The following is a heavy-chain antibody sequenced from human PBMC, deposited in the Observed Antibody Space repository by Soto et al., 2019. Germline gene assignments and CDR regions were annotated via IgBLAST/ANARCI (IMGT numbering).Heavy chain of an antibody. J-gene: IGHJ3*02. CDR2: IDWDDDR. Sequence: SGPTLVNPTQTLTLPCTFSGFSLSTSGMCVSWIRQPPGKALEWLALIDWDDDRYYSTSLKTRLTISKDTSKNQVVLTMTNMDPVDTATYYCARSPMVRGLRDAFAIWGQGTMVTVSS. CDR3: ARSPMVRGLRDAFAI. V-gene: IGHV2-70*01. D-gene: IGHD3-10*01. CDR1: GFSLSTSGMC.